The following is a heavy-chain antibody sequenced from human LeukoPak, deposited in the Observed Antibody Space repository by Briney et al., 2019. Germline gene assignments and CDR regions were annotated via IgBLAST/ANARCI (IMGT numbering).Heavy chain of an antibody. CDR1: GYTFTSYG. CDR2: ISAYNGNT. J-gene: IGHJ4*02. CDR3: ARAYGDYLSGDLDY. V-gene: IGHV1-18*01. D-gene: IGHD4-17*01. Sequence: VASVKVSCKASGYTFTSYGISWVRQAPGQGLEWMGWISAYNGNTNYAQKLQGRVTMTTDTSTSTAYMELRSLRSDDTAVYYCARAYGDYLSGDLDYWGQGTLVTVSS.